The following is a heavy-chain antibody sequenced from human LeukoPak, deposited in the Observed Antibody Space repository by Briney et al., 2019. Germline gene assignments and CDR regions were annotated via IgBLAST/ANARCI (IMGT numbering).Heavy chain of an antibody. D-gene: IGHD2-2*01. Sequence: ASVKVSCKASGYTFTSYAMHWVRQAPGQRLEWMGWINAGNGNTKYSQKFQGRVTITRDTSASTAYMELSSLRSEDTAVYYCARQPKYQLLRPTYFDYWGQGTLVTVSS. V-gene: IGHV1-3*01. CDR2: INAGNGNT. J-gene: IGHJ4*02. CDR1: GYTFTSYA. CDR3: ARQPKYQLLRPTYFDY.